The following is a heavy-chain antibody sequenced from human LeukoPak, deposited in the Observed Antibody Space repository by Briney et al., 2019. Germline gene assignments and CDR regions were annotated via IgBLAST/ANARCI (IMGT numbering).Heavy chain of an antibody. CDR3: ARLQGSFETSPWRGWLRGNSAFDI. Sequence: SETLSLTCAVYGGSFSGYYWSWIRQPPGKGLEWIGEINHSGSTNYNPSLKSRVTISVDTSKNQFSLKLSSVTAADTAVYYCARLQGSFETSPWRGWLRGNSAFDIWGQGTMVTVSS. D-gene: IGHD5-12*01. J-gene: IGHJ3*02. CDR2: INHSGST. V-gene: IGHV4-34*01. CDR1: GGSFSGYY.